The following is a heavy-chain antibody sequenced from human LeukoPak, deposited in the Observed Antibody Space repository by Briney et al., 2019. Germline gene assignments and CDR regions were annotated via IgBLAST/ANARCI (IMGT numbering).Heavy chain of an antibody. D-gene: IGHD2-2*01. J-gene: IGHJ5*02. CDR1: GFTFSSYG. V-gene: IGHV3-30*02. CDR3: AKRKDIVVVPAALGVFDP. CDR2: IRYDGSNK. Sequence: PGGSLRLSCAASGFTFSSYGMHWVRQAPGKGLEWVAFIRYDGSNKYYADSVKGRFTISRDNSKNTLYLQMNSLRAEDTAVYYCAKRKDIVVVPAALGVFDPWGQGTLVTVSS.